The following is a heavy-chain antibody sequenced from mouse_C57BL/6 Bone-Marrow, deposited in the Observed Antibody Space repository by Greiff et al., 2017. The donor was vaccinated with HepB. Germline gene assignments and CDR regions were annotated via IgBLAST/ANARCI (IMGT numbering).Heavy chain of an antibody. Sequence: EVQLQESGPGLVKPSQSLSLTCSVTGYSITSGYYWNWIRQFPGNKLAWMGYISYDGSNNYNPSLKNRISITRDTSKNQFFLKLNSVTTEDTATYYCARVKGHWYFDVWGTGTTVTVSS. V-gene: IGHV3-6*01. CDR3: ARVKGHWYFDV. J-gene: IGHJ1*03. CDR1: GYSITSGYY. D-gene: IGHD3-3*01. CDR2: ISYDGSN.